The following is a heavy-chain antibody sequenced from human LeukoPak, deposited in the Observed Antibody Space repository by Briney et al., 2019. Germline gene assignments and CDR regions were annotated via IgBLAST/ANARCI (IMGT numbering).Heavy chain of an antibody. J-gene: IGHJ5*02. CDR2: IKSKAEGGTT. CDR3: TTGTDR. CDR1: GIDFNTAW. Sequence: PGGSLRLSCAASGIDFNTAWLGWVRQAPGRGLEWVGRIKSKAEGGTTDYAAPVIGRFSISRDDSKNTLYLQMNSLKTEDTALYYCTTGTDRWSQGTLVTVSS. V-gene: IGHV3-15*01.